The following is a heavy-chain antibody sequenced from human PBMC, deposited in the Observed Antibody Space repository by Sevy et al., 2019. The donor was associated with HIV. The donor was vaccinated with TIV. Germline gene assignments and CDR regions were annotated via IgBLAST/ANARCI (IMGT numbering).Heavy chain of an antibody. V-gene: IGHV3-30*04. Sequence: GESLKISCAGSGFTFSSYAMHWVRQAPGKGLEWLAVISYDGSLKLHVDSVRGRFTISRDNSKNTVYLQMNSLRAEDTAVYYCAREHPGYNPFDNWGQGTLVTVSS. CDR1: GFTFSSYA. CDR3: AREHPGYNPFDN. J-gene: IGHJ4*02. CDR2: ISYDGSLK. D-gene: IGHD5-12*01.